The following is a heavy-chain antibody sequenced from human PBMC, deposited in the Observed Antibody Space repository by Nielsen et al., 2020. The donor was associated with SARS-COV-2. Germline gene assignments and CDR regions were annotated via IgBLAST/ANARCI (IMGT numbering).Heavy chain of an antibody. D-gene: IGHD6-19*01. V-gene: IGHV4-34*01. CDR1: GGSFSGYY. CDR2: INHSGST. J-gene: IGHJ4*02. Sequence: SETLSLTCAVYGGSFSGYYWSWIRQPPGKGLEWIGEINHSGSTNYNPSLKSRVTISVDTSKNQFSLKLNSVTAADTAVYYCARNGQWLAPFDYWGQGTLVTVSS. CDR3: ARNGQWLAPFDY.